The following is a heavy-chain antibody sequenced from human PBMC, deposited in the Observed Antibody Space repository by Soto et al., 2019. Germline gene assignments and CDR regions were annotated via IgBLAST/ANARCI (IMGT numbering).Heavy chain of an antibody. V-gene: IGHV3-21*01. Sequence: EVQLVESGGGLVKPGGSLRLSCAASGFTFSTYNMNWVRQAPGKGLEWVASISSTRVYMYYANSLKGRFTISRANAKSSLYLPVNSLRAEDTAVYYCARGWLRDPWMYWGQGTRVTVSS. D-gene: IGHD5-12*01. CDR1: GFTFSTYN. CDR2: ISSTRVYM. CDR3: ARGWLRDPWMY. J-gene: IGHJ4*02.